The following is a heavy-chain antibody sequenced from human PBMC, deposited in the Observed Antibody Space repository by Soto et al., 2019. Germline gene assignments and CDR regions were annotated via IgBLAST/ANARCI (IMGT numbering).Heavy chain of an antibody. D-gene: IGHD5-12*01. CDR1: GGTFSTST. Sequence: QVQVVQSGAEVKKPGSSVKVSCKASGGTFSTSTFSWVRQAPGQGLEWMGRIIPIPETADYAQKFQGRVTLTADKYPSTVYMELSSLRSEDTAVYYCARDSAIGSAYSGYDVIDSWGQGTLVTVSS. CDR3: ARDSAIGSAYSGYDVIDS. J-gene: IGHJ4*02. V-gene: IGHV1-69*08. CDR2: IIPIPETA.